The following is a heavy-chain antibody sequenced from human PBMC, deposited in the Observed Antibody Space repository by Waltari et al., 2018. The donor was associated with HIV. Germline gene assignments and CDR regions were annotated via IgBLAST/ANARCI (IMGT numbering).Heavy chain of an antibody. CDR3: AKAAGGDSSGSFDY. CDR1: GFTFDDYA. Sequence: EVQLVESGGGLVQPGRSLRLSCAASGFTFDDYAMHWVRQAPGKGLEWVSGISWNSGSIGYADSVKGRFTISRDNAKNSLYLQMNSLRAEDTALYYCAKAAGGDSSGSFDYWGQGTLVTVSS. CDR2: ISWNSGSI. J-gene: IGHJ4*02. V-gene: IGHV3-9*01. D-gene: IGHD3-22*01.